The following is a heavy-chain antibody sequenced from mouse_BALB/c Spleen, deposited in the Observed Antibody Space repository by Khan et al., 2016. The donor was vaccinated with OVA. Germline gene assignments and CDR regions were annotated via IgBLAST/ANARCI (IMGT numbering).Heavy chain of an antibody. CDR2: ISYSGST. Sequence: VQLKESGPGLVKPSQSLSLTCTVTGYSITSDYAWNWIRQFPGNKLEWMGYISYSGSTSYNPSLKSRISITRDTSKNQFFLQLNSVTTEDTATYYCARPVYSAWFAYWGKGTLVTVSA. CDR3: ARPVYSAWFAY. D-gene: IGHD1-1*01. J-gene: IGHJ3*01. CDR1: GYSITSDYA. V-gene: IGHV3-2*02.